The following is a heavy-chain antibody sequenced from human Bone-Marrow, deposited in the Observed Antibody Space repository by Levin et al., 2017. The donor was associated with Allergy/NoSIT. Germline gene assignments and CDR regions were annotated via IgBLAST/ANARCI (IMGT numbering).Heavy chain of an antibody. CDR1: GFSISSYG. CDR2: VSYDGSNK. V-gene: IGHV3-30*03. D-gene: IGHD2-21*02. J-gene: IGHJ4*02. CDR3: ARDRTTFVTPFY. Sequence: GGSLRLSCAASGFSISSYGMHWVRQAPGKGLEWVAVVSYDGSNKYYADSVKGRFTISSDTSKNMVFLQMNSMSPDDTAVYYCARDRTTFVTPFYWGQGTLVTVSS.